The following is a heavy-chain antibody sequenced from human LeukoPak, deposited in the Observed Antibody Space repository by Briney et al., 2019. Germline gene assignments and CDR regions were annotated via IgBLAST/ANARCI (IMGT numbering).Heavy chain of an antibody. Sequence: PGGSLRLSCAASGFTFSSYAMSWVRQAPGKGLEWVSAISGRGRGGSTNYADSVKGRFTISRDNSENTLYLQMNSLRAEDTAVYYCAKVGIDGSGPFDHWGQGTLVTVSS. CDR3: AKVGIDGSGPFDH. CDR2: ISGRGRGGST. J-gene: IGHJ4*02. D-gene: IGHD3-10*01. V-gene: IGHV3-23*01. CDR1: GFTFSSYA.